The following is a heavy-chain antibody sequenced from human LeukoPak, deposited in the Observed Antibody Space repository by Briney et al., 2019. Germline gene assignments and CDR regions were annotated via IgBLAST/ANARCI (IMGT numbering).Heavy chain of an antibody. CDR1: GGSISSYY. Sequence: SETLSLTCTVSGGSISSYYWSWIRQPPGKGLEWIGYIYYSGSTNYNPSLKSRVTISVDTSKNQFSLKLSSVTAADTAVYYCATTWVVTGGGWFDPWGQGTLVTVSS. V-gene: IGHV4-59*01. J-gene: IGHJ5*02. CDR3: ATTWVVTGGGWFDP. D-gene: IGHD2-21*02. CDR2: IYYSGST.